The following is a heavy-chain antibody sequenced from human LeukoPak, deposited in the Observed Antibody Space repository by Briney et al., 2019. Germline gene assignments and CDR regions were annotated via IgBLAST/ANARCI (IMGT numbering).Heavy chain of an antibody. Sequence: PGGSLRLSRAASGFTFRDYWMTWVRQTSRKGLEWAATIKKDGSEKYYVDSVRGRFAISRDNARDSLYLQMNSLRDDDTGMYYCVRGGYSSSWFWIFWGQGTLVTVSS. D-gene: IGHD6-13*01. V-gene: IGHV3-7*03. CDR3: VRGGYSSSWFWIF. J-gene: IGHJ4*02. CDR1: GFTFRDYW. CDR2: IKKDGSEK.